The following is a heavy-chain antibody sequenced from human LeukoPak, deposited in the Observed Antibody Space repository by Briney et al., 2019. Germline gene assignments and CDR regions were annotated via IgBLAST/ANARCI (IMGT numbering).Heavy chain of an antibody. D-gene: IGHD2-15*01. V-gene: IGHV1-8*01. CDR3: ARTPSYKRGYCSGGSCYVVDY. CDR2: MNPNSGNT. J-gene: IGHJ4*02. Sequence: ASVKVSCKASGYTFTSYDINWVRQATGQGLEWMGWMNPNSGNTGYAQKFQGRVTMTRNTSISTAYMELSSLRSEDTAVYYCARTPSYKRGYCSGGSCYVVDYWGQGTLVTVSS. CDR1: GYTFTSYD.